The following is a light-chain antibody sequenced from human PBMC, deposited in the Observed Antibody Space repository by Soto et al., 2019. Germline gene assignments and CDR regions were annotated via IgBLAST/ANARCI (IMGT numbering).Light chain of an antibody. CDR2: EVS. J-gene: IGLJ1*01. V-gene: IGLV2-14*01. Sequence: QSVLTQPASVSGSPGQSITISCTGTSSDVGHYNLVCCYQQYPGKPPKLMISEVSNRPSGVSHRFSGSKSGNTASLTISGLQAEDEADYYCSSLTTSTTYVFGTGTKVTVL. CDR3: SSLTTSTTYV. CDR1: SSDVGHYNL.